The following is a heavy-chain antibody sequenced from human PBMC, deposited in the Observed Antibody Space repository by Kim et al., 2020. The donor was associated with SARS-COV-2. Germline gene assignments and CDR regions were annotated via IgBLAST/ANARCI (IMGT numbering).Heavy chain of an antibody. Sequence: YNPSLKSRVTISVDTSKNQFSLKLSSVTAADTAVYYCRRHLYSSSWYSDYWGQGTLVTVSS. J-gene: IGHJ4*02. D-gene: IGHD6-13*01. V-gene: IGHV4-34*01. CDR3: RRHLYSSSWYSDY.